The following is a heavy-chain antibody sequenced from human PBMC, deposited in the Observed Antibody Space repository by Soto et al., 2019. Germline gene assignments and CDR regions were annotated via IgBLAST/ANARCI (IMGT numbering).Heavy chain of an antibody. D-gene: IGHD3-3*01. CDR3: ARDASYYSLWSGYYPSRNGMDV. CDR1: GFTFSSFG. J-gene: IGHJ6*02. CDR2: IWYDGSKK. V-gene: IGHV3-33*01. Sequence: QVQVVASGGGVVQPGRSLRLSCAASGFTFSSFGMHWVRQAPGTGLEWVSLIWYDGSKKSYGDSVKGRFTISRDNSRNTVDLQMNSLRADDTAVYYCARDASYYSLWSGYYPSRNGMDVWGQGTTVTVSS.